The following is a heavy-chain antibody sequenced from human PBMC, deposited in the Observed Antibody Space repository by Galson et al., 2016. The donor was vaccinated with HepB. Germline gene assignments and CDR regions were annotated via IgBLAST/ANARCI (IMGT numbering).Heavy chain of an antibody. D-gene: IGHD5-24*01. CDR3: ARAQRWLQYNFDY. J-gene: IGHJ4*02. CDR1: GFTFSSYA. V-gene: IGHV3-30*04. CDR2: ISYDGSNK. Sequence: SLRLSCAASGFTFSSYAMHWVRQAPGKGLEWVAVISYDGSNKYYADSVKGRFTISRDNSKNTLYLQMNSLRAEDTAVCYCARAQRWLQYNFDYWGQGTLVTVSS.